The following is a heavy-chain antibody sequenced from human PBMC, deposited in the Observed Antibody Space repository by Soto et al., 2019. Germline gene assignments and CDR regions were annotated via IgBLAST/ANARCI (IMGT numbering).Heavy chain of an antibody. CDR2: IYHSGST. J-gene: IGHJ6*02. CDR3: ARVGAIPGHYGMDV. D-gene: IGHD4-17*01. V-gene: IGHV4-59*01. Sequence: SETLSLTCTVSGGSISSYYWSWIRQPPGKGLEWIGYIYHSGSTNYNPSLKSRVTISVDTSKNQFSLKLSSVTAADTAVYYCARVGAIPGHYGMDVWGQGTTVTVSS. CDR1: GGSISSYY.